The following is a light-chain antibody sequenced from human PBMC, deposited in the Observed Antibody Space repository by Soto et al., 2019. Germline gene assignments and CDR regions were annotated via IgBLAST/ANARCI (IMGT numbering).Light chain of an antibody. CDR2: DAS. CDR1: QSVNSN. J-gene: IGKJ2*01. Sequence: EIVMTQSPATLSVSPGERATLSCRASQSVNSNLAWYQQKPGQAPRLLIYDASTRATGIPARFSGSGSGTEFTLTISSLQSGDFAVYYCQQYNNWPPYTFGQGTKLEIK. V-gene: IGKV3-15*01. CDR3: QQYNNWPPYT.